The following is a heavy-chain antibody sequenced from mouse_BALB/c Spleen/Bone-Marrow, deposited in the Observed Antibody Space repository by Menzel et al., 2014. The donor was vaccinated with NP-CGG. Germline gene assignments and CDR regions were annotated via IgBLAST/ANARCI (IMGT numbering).Heavy chain of an antibody. CDR1: GYTFTDYY. V-gene: IGHV1-19*01. J-gene: IGHJ2*01. CDR2: VTPYNGGT. CDR3: ARTGY. Sequence: VQLQQSGPELVKPGASVKMSCKASGYTFTDYYMDWVKQSHGESFEWIGRVTPYNGGTTYNQKFKGKATLTVDKSSSTAYMALNSLTAEYSAVYYCARTGYLSQCTTLTVSS.